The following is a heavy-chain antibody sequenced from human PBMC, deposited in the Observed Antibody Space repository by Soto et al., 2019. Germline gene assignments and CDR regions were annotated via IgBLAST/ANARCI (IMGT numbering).Heavy chain of an antibody. V-gene: IGHV1-69*02. CDR1: GGTFSSYT. J-gene: IGHJ6*02. Sequence: QVQLVQSGAEVKKPGSSVKVSCKASGGTFSSYTISWVRQAPGQGLEWMGRIIPILGIANYAQKVQGRVTITADKSTSTAYMELSSLSSEDTAVYYCASWGHNYYGMDVWGQGTTVTVSS. CDR2: IIPILGIA. D-gene: IGHD7-27*01. CDR3: ASWGHNYYGMDV.